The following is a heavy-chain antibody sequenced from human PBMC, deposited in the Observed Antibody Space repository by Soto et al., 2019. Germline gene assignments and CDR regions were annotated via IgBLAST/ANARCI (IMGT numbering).Heavy chain of an antibody. J-gene: IGHJ6*02. D-gene: IGHD3-3*01. CDR2: IKSKTNGWTT. Sequence: GGSLRLSCAASGFTFSNAWMNWVRQAPGKGLEWVGRIKSKTNGWTTDYAAPVKGRFTISRDDSKNTLYLQMNSLKTEDTAVYYCTTGGSLRFLEWLSTADYDTPHYYYGMDVWGQGTTVTVSS. V-gene: IGHV3-15*07. CDR3: TTGGSLRFLEWLSTADYDTPHYYYGMDV. CDR1: GFTFSNAW.